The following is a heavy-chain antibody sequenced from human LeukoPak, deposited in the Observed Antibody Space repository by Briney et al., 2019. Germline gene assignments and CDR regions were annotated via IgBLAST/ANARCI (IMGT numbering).Heavy chain of an antibody. CDR1: GFSFSSYE. CDR3: ARERTTIRSGTAIGGY. Sequence: GGSLRLSCSASGFSFSSYETNWVRQAPGKGLEWISYITGSGDTIYYADSVKRRFTISRDNAKNSLFLQMNSLTDDYTALYYCARERTTIRSGTAIGGYWGQGTLVTVSS. CDR2: ITGSGDTI. D-gene: IGHD4-11*01. J-gene: IGHJ4*02. V-gene: IGHV3-48*03.